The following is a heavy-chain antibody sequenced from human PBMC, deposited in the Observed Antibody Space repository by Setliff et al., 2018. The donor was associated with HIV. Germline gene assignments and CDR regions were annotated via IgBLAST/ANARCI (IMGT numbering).Heavy chain of an antibody. CDR3: ARGTFFGVVIGNYYMDV. CDR2: IFSNDEK. Sequence: SGPTLVNPTETLTLTCTVSGFSLSNARMGVSWIRQPPGKALEWLAHIFSNDEKSYSASLKSRLTISKDTSKSQVVLTMTNMDPVDTATYYCARGTFFGVVIGNYYMDVWGKGTTVTVSS. V-gene: IGHV2-26*01. D-gene: IGHD3-3*01. CDR1: GFSLSNARMG. J-gene: IGHJ6*03.